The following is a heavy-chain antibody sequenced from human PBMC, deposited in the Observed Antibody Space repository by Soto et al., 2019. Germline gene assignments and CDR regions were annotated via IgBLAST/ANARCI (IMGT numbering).Heavy chain of an antibody. CDR3: AADPRS. Sequence: PSETLSLTCTVSGGSISNYYWSWVRQPPGKGLEWIGYIYDSGSTNYNPSLKSRVTISVDTSKNQFSLRLTSVTAADTAVYYCAADPRSWGQGTLGTVSS. J-gene: IGHJ5*02. CDR2: IYDSGST. D-gene: IGHD2-15*01. V-gene: IGHV4-59*01. CDR1: GGSISNYY.